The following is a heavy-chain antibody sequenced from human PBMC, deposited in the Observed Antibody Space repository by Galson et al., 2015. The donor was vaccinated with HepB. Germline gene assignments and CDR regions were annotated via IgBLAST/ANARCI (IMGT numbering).Heavy chain of an antibody. Sequence: SVKVSCKASGYTFTSYAMNWVRQAPGQGLEWMGWINTNTGNPTYAQGFTGRFVFSLDTSVSTAYLQISSLKAEDTAVYYCARDLGVRYFDWLFYFDYWGQGTLVTVSS. V-gene: IGHV7-4-1*02. CDR2: INTNTGNP. CDR1: GYTFTSYA. D-gene: IGHD3-9*01. CDR3: ARDLGVRYFDWLFYFDY. J-gene: IGHJ4*02.